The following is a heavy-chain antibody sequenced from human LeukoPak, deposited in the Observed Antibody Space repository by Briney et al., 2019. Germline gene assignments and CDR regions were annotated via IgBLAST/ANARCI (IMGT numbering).Heavy chain of an antibody. J-gene: IGHJ4*02. D-gene: IGHD3-10*01. CDR3: ARGRSGSGSYPDY. Sequence: PGGSLRLSCAVSGFTFNYYNMNWVRQAPGKALVWVSSITSSGAYIFYADSVRGRFTISRDNAKKSLYLEMNSLRAEDTALYYCARGRSGSGSYPDYWGQGTLVTVSS. CDR2: ITSSGAYI. V-gene: IGHV3-21*04. CDR1: GFTFNYYN.